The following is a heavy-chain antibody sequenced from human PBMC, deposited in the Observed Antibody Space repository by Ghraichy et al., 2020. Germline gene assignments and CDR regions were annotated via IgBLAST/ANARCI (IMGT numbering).Heavy chain of an antibody. Sequence: SLNISCAASGFTFDDYAMHWVRQVAGKGLEWVSGITGSSYNIGYADSVKGRFTISRDNAKNSLSLQMNSLRAEDTALYYCVKDKEGTLIHYFDYWGQGALVTVSS. D-gene: IGHD2-8*01. CDR2: ITGSSYNI. CDR3: VKDKEGTLIHYFDY. J-gene: IGHJ4*02. CDR1: GFTFDDYA. V-gene: IGHV3-9*01.